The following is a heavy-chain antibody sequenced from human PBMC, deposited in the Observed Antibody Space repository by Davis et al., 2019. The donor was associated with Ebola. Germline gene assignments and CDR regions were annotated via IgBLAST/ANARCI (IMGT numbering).Heavy chain of an antibody. D-gene: IGHD3-16*01. CDR3: ARVMNLHQGPIGLPPGTLLQEHL. CDR2: IYYSGST. Sequence: SETLSLTCTVSGGSISSSSYYWGWIRQPPGKGLEWIGSIYYSGSTQYNPSLKSRVTISVDTSKNQFSLKLTSVTAADTAVYYCARVMNLHQGPIGLPPGTLLQEHLWG. V-gene: IGHV4-39*01. J-gene: IGHJ6*01. CDR1: GGSISSSSYY.